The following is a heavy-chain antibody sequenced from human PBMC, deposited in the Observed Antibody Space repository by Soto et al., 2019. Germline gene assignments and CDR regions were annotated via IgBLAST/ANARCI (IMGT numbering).Heavy chain of an antibody. V-gene: IGHV4-31*03. J-gene: IGHJ4*02. CDR2: IYYSGST. CDR1: GGSVSSGAYY. CDR3: ARGVAPYYYASSGHYYDS. Sequence: SETLSLTCTVSGGSVSSGAYYWTWIRHHPWKGLEWIGHIYYSGSTYYNPSLKSRVAISSDTSRNQFSLKLNSVTAADTAVYFCARGVAPYYYASSGHYYDSWGRGTLVTVSS. D-gene: IGHD3-22*01.